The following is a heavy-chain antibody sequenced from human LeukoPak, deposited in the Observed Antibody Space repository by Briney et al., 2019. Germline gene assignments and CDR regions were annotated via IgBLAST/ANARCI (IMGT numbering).Heavy chain of an antibody. V-gene: IGHV3-30-3*01. CDR3: ARGRDYFDY. J-gene: IGHJ4*02. CDR2: ISYDGSNK. CDR1: GFTFSSYA. Sequence: GGSLRLSCAASGFTFSSYAMHWVRQAPGKGLEWVAVISYDGSNKYYADSAKGRFTISRDNSKNTLYLQMNSLRAEDTAVYYCARGRDYFDYWGQGTLVTVSS.